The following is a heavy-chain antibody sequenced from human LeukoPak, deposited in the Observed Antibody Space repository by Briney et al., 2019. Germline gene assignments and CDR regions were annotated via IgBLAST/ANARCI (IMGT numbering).Heavy chain of an antibody. CDR2: IYYSGST. CDR3: ARDSNWNYDY. D-gene: IGHD1-7*01. J-gene: IGHJ4*02. Sequence: SETLSLTCTVSGGSISSYYWSWTRQPPGKGLECIGYIYYSGSTNYNPSLKSRVTISVDTSKNQFSLKLTSVTPADTAVYYCARDSNWNYDYWGQGTLVTVSS. CDR1: GGSISSYY. V-gene: IGHV4-59*01.